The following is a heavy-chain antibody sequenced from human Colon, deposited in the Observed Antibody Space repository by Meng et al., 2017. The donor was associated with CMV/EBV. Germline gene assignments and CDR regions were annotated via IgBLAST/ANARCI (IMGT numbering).Heavy chain of an antibody. CDR3: ASILFAAAAGGWGGY. V-gene: IGHV4-34*01. CDR2: INHSGST. J-gene: IGHJ4*02. Sequence: QGQQQQWGAGLLKPSETLSLTCAVYGGSFSGYYWSWIRQPPGKGLEWIGEINHSGSTNYNPSLKSRVTISVDTSKNQFSLKLSSVTAADTAVYYCASILFAAAAGGWGGYWGQGTLVTVSS. CDR1: GGSFSGYY. D-gene: IGHD6-13*01.